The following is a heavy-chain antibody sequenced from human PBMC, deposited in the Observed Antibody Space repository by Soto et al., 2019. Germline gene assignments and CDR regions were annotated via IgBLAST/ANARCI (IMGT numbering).Heavy chain of an antibody. D-gene: IGHD3-10*01. CDR2: ISPYNGNT. V-gene: IGHV1-18*01. CDR1: GYTFANYA. Sequence: QVQLVQSGAEVKKPGASVKISCKASGYTFANYAIHWVRQAPGQGLKWMGWISPYNGNTKYAQNLQGRVTMATDTSTNTAYMELRSLRSGDTAVYYCARESGSGSYYPFDHWGQGTLVTVSS. CDR3: ARESGSGSYYPFDH. J-gene: IGHJ4*02.